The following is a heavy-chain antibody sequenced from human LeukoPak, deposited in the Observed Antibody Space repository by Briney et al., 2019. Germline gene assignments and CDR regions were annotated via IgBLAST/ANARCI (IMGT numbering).Heavy chain of an antibody. CDR3: AREEYYDFWSGSDYGMDV. Sequence: SETLSLTCTVSGGSISSYYWSWIRQPPGKGLEWIGYIYYSGSTNYNPSLKSQVTISVDTSKNQFSLKLSSVTAADTAVYYCAREEYYDFWSGSDYGMDVWGQGTTVTVSS. D-gene: IGHD3-3*01. CDR2: IYYSGST. J-gene: IGHJ6*02. CDR1: GGSISSYY. V-gene: IGHV4-59*01.